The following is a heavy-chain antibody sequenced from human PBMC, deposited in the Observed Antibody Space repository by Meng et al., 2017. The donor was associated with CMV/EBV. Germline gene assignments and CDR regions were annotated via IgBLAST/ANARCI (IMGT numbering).Heavy chain of an antibody. CDR3: AREDYTENYYYGMDV. CDR1: GFTFSSYE. Sequence: GGSLRLSCAASGFTFSSYEINWVRQAPGKGLEWVSYISSSGSTIYYADSVKGRFTISRDNAKNSLYLQMNSLRAEDTAVYYCAREDYTENYYYGMDVWGQGTTVTVSS. D-gene: IGHD4-11*01. CDR2: ISSSGSTI. V-gene: IGHV3-48*03. J-gene: IGHJ6*02.